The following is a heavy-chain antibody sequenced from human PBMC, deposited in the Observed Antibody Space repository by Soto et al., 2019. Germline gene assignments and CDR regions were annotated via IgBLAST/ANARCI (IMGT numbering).Heavy chain of an antibody. V-gene: IGHV3-33*01. CDR1: GFIFSSFG. Sequence: XGSLRLSCAASGFIFSSFGMHWVRQAPGRGLEWVAHIWYDGSNTYYADSVKGRFTISRDNSRNTLYLQMNSLRAEDTAVYYCTRDASRDSSARGWFDPWGPGTLVTVSS. CDR2: IWYDGSNT. J-gene: IGHJ5*02. D-gene: IGHD6-13*01. CDR3: TRDASRDSSARGWFDP.